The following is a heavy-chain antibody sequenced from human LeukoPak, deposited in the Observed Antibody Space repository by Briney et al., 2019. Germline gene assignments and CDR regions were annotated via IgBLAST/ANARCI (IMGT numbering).Heavy chain of an antibody. Sequence: GGSLRLSCAASGFTFSSYEMNWVRQAPGKGLEWISYISASGTLTHYADSVEGRFTISRDNAKNSLYLQMNSLRAEDTAVYYCAKDLPYSGSYYPILFDYWGQGTLVTVSS. CDR3: AKDLPYSGSYYPILFDY. J-gene: IGHJ4*02. CDR1: GFTFSSYE. D-gene: IGHD1-26*01. V-gene: IGHV3-48*03. CDR2: ISASGTLT.